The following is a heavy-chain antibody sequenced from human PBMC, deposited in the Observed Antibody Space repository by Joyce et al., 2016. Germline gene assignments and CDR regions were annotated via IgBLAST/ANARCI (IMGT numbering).Heavy chain of an antibody. CDR2: IYSDGSP. CDR1: GFNITNNY. D-gene: IGHD6-13*01. CDR3: ASDGRGTSTWYEAPFDY. Sequence: EAQLVESGGGLIQPGGSLRLSCAASGFNITNNYMSWVRQAPGKGLQWVSVIYSDGSPYYTDSVRGRFTISRDNSNNIVYLQMNSLKADDTALYFCASDGRGTSTWYEAPFDYWGQGALVTVSS. J-gene: IGHJ4*02. V-gene: IGHV3-53*01.